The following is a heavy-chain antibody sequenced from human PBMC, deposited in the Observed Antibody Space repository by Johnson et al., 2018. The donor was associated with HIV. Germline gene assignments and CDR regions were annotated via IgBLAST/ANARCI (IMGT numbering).Heavy chain of an antibody. CDR1: GFTFSSYA. V-gene: IGHV3-23*04. Sequence: MQLVESGGGLVQPGGSLRLSCAASGFTFSSYAMSWVRQAPGKGLEWVSAISGSGGSTYYADSVKGRFTISRDNSKNTLYLQMNSLRAEDTAVYYCARAGVVFSTASHDAFDIWGQGTMVTVSS. CDR3: ARAGVVFSTASHDAFDI. CDR2: ISGSGGST. D-gene: IGHD2-21*01. J-gene: IGHJ3*02.